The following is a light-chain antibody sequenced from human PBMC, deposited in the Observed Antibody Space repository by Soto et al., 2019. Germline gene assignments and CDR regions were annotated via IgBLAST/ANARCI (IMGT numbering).Light chain of an antibody. V-gene: IGLV2-14*01. CDR3: SSYTSSSTYVV. CDR1: SSDVGGYNY. J-gene: IGLJ2*01. Sequence: QSALTQPASVSGSPGQSITISCTGTSSDVGGYNYVSWYQQHPGKAPKLMIYDVSNRPSGVSNRFSGSKSGNTASLTISGVQDEDEADYYCSSYTSSSTYVVFGGGTKVTVL. CDR2: DVS.